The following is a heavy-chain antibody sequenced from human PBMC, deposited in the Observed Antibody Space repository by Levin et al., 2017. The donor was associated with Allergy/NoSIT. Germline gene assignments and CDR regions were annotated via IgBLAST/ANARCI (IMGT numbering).Heavy chain of an antibody. J-gene: IGHJ1*01. D-gene: IGHD2-8*01. CDR1: GYTFTSYD. Sequence: ASVKVSCKASGYTFTSYDINWVRQATGQGLEWMGWMNPNSGNTGYAQKFQGRVTMTRNTSISTAYMELSSLRSEDTAVYYCARGDNLYCTNGVCYSIWGQGTLVTVSS. CDR2: MNPNSGNT. CDR3: ARGDNLYCTNGVCYSI. V-gene: IGHV1-8*01.